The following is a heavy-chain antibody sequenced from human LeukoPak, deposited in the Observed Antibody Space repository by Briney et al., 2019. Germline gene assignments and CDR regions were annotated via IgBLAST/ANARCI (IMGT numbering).Heavy chain of an antibody. D-gene: IGHD2-15*01. J-gene: IGHJ4*02. CDR2: INPHTGGT. V-gene: IGHV1-2*02. Sequence: ASVKVSCKASGYTFIGYYMHWVRQAPGPGLEWMGWINPHTGGTNYAQKFQGRVTMTRDTSISTAYMELSGLTSDDTAAYYCARPYCSGGSCHDYFDYWGQGTLVTVSS. CDR1: GYTFIGYY. CDR3: ARPYCSGGSCHDYFDY.